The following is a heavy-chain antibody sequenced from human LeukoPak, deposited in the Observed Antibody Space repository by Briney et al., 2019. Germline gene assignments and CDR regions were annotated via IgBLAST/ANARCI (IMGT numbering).Heavy chain of an antibody. CDR2: IWYDGSNK. V-gene: IGHV3-33*01. Sequence: PGGSLSLSCAASGFTLSSCGMHGVRQAPGKGREWVAVIWYDGSNKFYADSVKGRFTIYRDNSKNTVYLQMNSLRVEDTALYYCVRNWIVVNDAFDIWGQGTMVTVSS. CDR1: GFTLSSCG. J-gene: IGHJ3*02. CDR3: VRNWIVVNDAFDI. D-gene: IGHD3-22*01.